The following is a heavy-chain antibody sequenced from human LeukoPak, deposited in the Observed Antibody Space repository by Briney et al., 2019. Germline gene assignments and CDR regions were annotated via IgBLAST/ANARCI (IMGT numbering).Heavy chain of an antibody. V-gene: IGHV3-21*01. D-gene: IGHD3-22*01. CDR2: ISRSSAYI. CDR3: ARDPDDTSGYYPDY. CDR1: GFTFSRHT. Sequence: GGSRRLSCAASGFTFSRHTMNWVRQAPGKGLEWVCSISRSSAYIYYADSVKGRFTISRDNAKNSLYVQMNSLRAEDTAVYYCARDPDDTSGYYPDYWGLGTLVTVSS. J-gene: IGHJ4*02.